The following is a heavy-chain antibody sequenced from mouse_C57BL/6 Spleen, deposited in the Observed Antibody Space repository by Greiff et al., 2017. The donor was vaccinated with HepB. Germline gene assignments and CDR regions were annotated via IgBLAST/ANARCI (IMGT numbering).Heavy chain of an antibody. J-gene: IGHJ3*01. Sequence: VQLQQSGAELVRPGASVKLSCTASGFNIKDDYMHWVKQRPEQGLEWIGWIDPENGDTEYASKFQGKATITADTSSNTAYLQLSSLTSEDTAVYYCTTSQLRPFAYWGQGTLVTVSA. CDR3: TTSQLRPFAY. CDR2: IDPENGDT. CDR1: GFNIKDDY. V-gene: IGHV14-4*01. D-gene: IGHD3-2*02.